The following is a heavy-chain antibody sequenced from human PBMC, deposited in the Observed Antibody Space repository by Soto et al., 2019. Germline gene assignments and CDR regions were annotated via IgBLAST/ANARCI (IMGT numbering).Heavy chain of an antibody. Sequence: EVQLVESGGGLVQSGGSLRLSCAVSGFTFSSYSMYWVRQAPGKGLEWVSYITSSSSTIYYADSVKGRFTSSRDNAKNSLYLQMNSLRDEDTAVYYCARGRGYCSGISCYIDYWGQGILVTVSS. V-gene: IGHV3-48*02. D-gene: IGHD2-2*02. CDR2: ITSSSSTI. CDR3: ARGRGYCSGISCYIDY. J-gene: IGHJ4*02. CDR1: GFTFSSYS.